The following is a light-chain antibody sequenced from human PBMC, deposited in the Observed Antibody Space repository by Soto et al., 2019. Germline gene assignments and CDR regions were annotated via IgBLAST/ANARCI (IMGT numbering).Light chain of an antibody. J-gene: IGKJ1*01. Sequence: EIVFTQSPGILSLSPGERATLACRASQSISSDHLAWYQQRPGQAPRILIYGASSRDTGIPDRISGSGSGTDFTLPVSSLQSEDFAVYYCQQYNNWPWTFGQGTKVDIK. V-gene: IGKV3-20*01. CDR2: GAS. CDR3: QQYNNWPWT. CDR1: QSISSDH.